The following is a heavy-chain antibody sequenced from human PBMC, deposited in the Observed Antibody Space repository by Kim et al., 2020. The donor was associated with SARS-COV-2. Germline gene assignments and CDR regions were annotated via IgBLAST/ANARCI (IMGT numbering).Heavy chain of an antibody. CDR3: AKDPYTSGWYRAGDS. D-gene: IGHD6-19*01. J-gene: IGHJ4*02. CDR2: ISGRGGGST. CDR1: GFTFSSYA. Sequence: GGSLRLSCVASGFTFSSYAMSWVRQAPGKRLQWVSGISGRGGGSTSYADSVKGRFTISRDNSKNTLFLQMNSLRVEDTALYYCAKDPYTSGWYRAGDSWGQGTLVTVS. V-gene: IGHV3-23*01.